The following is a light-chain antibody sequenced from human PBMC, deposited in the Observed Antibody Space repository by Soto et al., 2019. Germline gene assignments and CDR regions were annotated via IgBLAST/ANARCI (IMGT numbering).Light chain of an antibody. CDR3: QQLHTYPYT. CDR2: TAS. CDR1: RGISNF. V-gene: IGKV1-9*01. Sequence: IPLTQLPSSLFASLGDRVPTTCRASRGISNFLAWYQQKPGKVPELLIYTASTLRSGVPSRFSGSGSGTEFTLTISSLQPEDFATFYCQQLHTYPYTFGQGTRLDI. J-gene: IGKJ2*01.